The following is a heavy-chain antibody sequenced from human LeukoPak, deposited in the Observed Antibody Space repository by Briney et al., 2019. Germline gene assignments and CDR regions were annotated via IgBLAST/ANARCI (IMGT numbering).Heavy chain of an antibody. D-gene: IGHD3-10*01. V-gene: IGHV1-69*06. Sequence: SVKVSCTASGGTFSSYAISSVRQAPGHGLEWMGGIIPIFGTSNYAQKFPGRVTITADKSTSTAYMELSSLRSEDTAVYYCARSGTMVREPFDPRGQGTLVTVSS. CDR1: GGTFSSYA. CDR3: ARSGTMVREPFDP. J-gene: IGHJ5*02. CDR2: IIPIFGTS.